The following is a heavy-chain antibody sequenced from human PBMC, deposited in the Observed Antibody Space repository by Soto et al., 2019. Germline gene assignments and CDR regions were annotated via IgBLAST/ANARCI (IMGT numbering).Heavy chain of an antibody. V-gene: IGHV1-18*01. J-gene: IGHJ4*02. Sequence: QVQLVQSGAEVMKPGASVKVSCKASGYTFISYGINWVRQAPGQGLEWMGWISAYNGNTNYAQKLQGRVTMTTDTSTSTAYMELRSLRSDDTAVYYCARDFRAGIYYGSGSSFDYWGQGTLVTVSS. CDR1: GYTFISYG. CDR3: ARDFRAGIYYGSGSSFDY. D-gene: IGHD3-10*01. CDR2: ISAYNGNT.